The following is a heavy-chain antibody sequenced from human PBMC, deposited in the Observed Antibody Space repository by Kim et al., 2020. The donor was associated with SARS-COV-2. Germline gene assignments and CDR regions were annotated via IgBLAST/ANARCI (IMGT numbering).Heavy chain of an antibody. Sequence: SETLSLTCSVPADSIRTYQWSWIRQPPGKGLEWIGYIYYNGNTNYNPSLKSRVTILIDTSKNQFSLRLKSVTAADTALYYCARLAGMSRIRPYFDFWGQGALVTVSS. D-gene: IGHD1-26*01. CDR2: IYYNGNT. V-gene: IGHV4-59*08. CDR1: ADSIRTYQ. CDR3: ARLAGMSRIRPYFDF. J-gene: IGHJ4*02.